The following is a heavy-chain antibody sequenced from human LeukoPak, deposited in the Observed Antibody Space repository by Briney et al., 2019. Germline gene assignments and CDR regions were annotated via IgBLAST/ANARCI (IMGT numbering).Heavy chain of an antibody. Sequence: PGRSLRLSCVASGFTFSKYDVHWVRQAPGKGLEWVAVIAYDGNNKIYADSVKGRFTISRDNSKNTLYLQMNSLRAEDAAVYYCARAAAETGAFRDNWFDPWGQGTLVTVSS. CDR1: GFTFSKYD. CDR2: IAYDGNNK. D-gene: IGHD6-19*01. J-gene: IGHJ5*02. CDR3: ARAAAETGAFRDNWFDP. V-gene: IGHV3-30-3*01.